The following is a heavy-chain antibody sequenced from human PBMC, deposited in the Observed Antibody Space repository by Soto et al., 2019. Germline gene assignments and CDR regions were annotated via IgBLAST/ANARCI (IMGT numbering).Heavy chain of an antibody. CDR2: ISGTNTFT. CDR1: GFTFSDYY. V-gene: IGHV3-11*06. Sequence: GGSLRLSCAPSGFTFSDYYMSWMRQAPGNGLEWISYISGTNTFTQYADSVKSRFTIARDNAKNSLYLQLNSLTAEDTAVYYCARDGGVIIPGAIGGGYGLDVWGQGTTVTVSS. CDR3: ARDGGVIIPGAIGGGYGLDV. D-gene: IGHD2-2*02. J-gene: IGHJ6*02.